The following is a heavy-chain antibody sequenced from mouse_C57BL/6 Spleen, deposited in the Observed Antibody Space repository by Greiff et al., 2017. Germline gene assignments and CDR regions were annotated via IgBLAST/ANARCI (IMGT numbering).Heavy chain of an antibody. V-gene: IGHV14-4*01. J-gene: IGHJ4*01. CDR3: TTSITTVVATRGAMDY. CDR2: IDPENGDT. Sequence: VQLQQSGAELVRPGASVKLSCTASGFNIKDDYMHWVKQRPEQGLEWIGWIDPENGDTEYASKFQGKATITADTSSNTAYLQLSSLTSEDTAVYYGTTSITTVVATRGAMDYWGQGTSVTVSS. CDR1: GFNIKDDY. D-gene: IGHD1-1*01.